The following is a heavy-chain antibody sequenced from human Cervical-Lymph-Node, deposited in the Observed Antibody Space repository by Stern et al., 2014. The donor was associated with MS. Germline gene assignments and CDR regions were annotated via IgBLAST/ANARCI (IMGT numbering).Heavy chain of an antibody. CDR2: IFSNDEK. V-gene: IGHV2-26*01. J-gene: IGHJ5*02. CDR1: GFSLSNARMG. Sequence: QITLKESGPVLVKPTETLTLTCTVSGFSLSNARMGVSWIRQPPGKALEWLAQIFSNDEKSYSTSLKSRLTISKDTSKSQVVLTMTNMDPVDTATYYCARKAQSPDDWFDPWGQGTLVTVSS. CDR3: ARKAQSPDDWFDP.